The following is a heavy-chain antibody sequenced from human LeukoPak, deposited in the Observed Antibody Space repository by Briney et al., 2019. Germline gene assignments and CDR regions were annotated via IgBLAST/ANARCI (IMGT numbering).Heavy chain of an antibody. CDR3: ARDSTFKLDY. CDR1: GFSFSAYW. V-gene: IGHV3-7*01. CDR2: IKQDGSER. Sequence: GGSLRLSSAASGFSFSAYWMTWVRQAPGKGLEWVANIKQDGSERHYVDSVRGRFTISRDNARNSLHLQMNSLRAEDTAVYYCARDSTFKLDYWGQGTLVTVSS. J-gene: IGHJ4*02.